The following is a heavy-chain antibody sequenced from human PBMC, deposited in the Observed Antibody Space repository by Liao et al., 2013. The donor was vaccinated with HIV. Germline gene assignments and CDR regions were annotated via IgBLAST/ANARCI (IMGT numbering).Heavy chain of an antibody. CDR3: ARLDKLTMFSPSDF. D-gene: IGHD3-9*01. J-gene: IGHJ4*02. CDR2: IYHTGAT. Sequence: QVQLQESGPGLVRPSETLSLTCSVSGDSLANPIYFWSWIRQSPGKGPEWLASIYHTGATSYNPSLSSRVTISLHSSMRHFSLEVTSVTAADTAVYYCARLDKLTMFSPSDFWGQGTLVTVSS. V-gene: IGHV4-39*07. CDR1: GDSLANPIYF.